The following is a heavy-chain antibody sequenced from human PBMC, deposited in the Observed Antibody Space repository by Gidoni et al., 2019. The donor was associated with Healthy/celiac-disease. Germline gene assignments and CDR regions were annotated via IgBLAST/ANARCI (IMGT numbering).Heavy chain of an antibody. D-gene: IGHD2-2*01. CDR1: GLTFSSYA. CDR3: ARDSKVNYADAFDI. V-gene: IGHV3-23*01. Sequence: EVHLLESGGGLVQPGGSLRLSCAASGLTFSSYAMSWVRQAPGKGLEWISAISGSGGSTYYADSVKGRFTISRDNSKNTLYLQMNSLRAEDTAVYYCARDSKVNYADAFDIWGQGTMVTVSS. J-gene: IGHJ3*02. CDR2: ISGSGGST.